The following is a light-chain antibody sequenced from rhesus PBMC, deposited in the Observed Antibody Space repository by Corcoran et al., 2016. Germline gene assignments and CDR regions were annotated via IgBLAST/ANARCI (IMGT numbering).Light chain of an antibody. V-gene: IGKV3-24*04. CDR1: QSVGNY. CDR2: GAS. J-gene: IGKJ4*01. Sequence: ETVVTQSPATLSLSPGERATLSCRASQSVGNYLAWYQQKPGQAPKLLIDGASIRATGIPDRFSGSGSGTDFTLTISSLEPEDVGVYYYQQTDTLSTFGGGTKVELK. CDR3: QQTDTLST.